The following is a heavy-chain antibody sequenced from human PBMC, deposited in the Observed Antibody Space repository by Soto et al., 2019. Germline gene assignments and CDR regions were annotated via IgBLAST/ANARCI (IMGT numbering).Heavy chain of an antibody. V-gene: IGHV4-38-2*01. D-gene: IGHD2-8*02. CDR2: IYQSGKT. J-gene: IGHJ4*02. CDR3: PRLYCTSVSSYNDY. CDR1: GFPVSYGYY. Sequence: SETLSLTCGVSGFPVSYGYYWGWIRQPPGKGLEWLGSIYQSGKTYYNPSLKSRLTLSMDTSKNEFSLRLRSVTAADTAVYFCPRLYCTSVSSYNDYLGPGVLVTVSS.